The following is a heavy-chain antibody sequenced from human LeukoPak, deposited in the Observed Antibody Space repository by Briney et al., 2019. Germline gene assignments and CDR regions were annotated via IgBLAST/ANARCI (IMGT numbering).Heavy chain of an antibody. CDR2: ISGSGTT. CDR3: AKDAGHSSTWYY. D-gene: IGHD6-13*01. V-gene: IGHV3-23*01. CDR1: GFSFSSYA. J-gene: IGHJ4*02. Sequence: GSLRLSCAASGFSFSSYAMNWVRQDPGKGLEWVSSISGSGTTYYADSVKGRFTISRDSARNTLYLQMNSLRAEDTAVYYCAKDAGHSSTWYYWGQGTLVTVSS.